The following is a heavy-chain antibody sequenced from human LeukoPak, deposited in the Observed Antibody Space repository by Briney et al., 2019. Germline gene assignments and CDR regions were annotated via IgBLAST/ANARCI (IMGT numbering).Heavy chain of an antibody. Sequence: GGSLRRSCAASGFTFSSYEMNWVRQAPGKGLEWVSYISSSGSTIYYADSVKGRFTISRDNAKNSLYLQMNSLRAEDTAVYYCANEYCSSTSCYGYFDYWGQGTLVTVSS. D-gene: IGHD2-2*01. CDR1: GFTFSSYE. J-gene: IGHJ4*02. CDR2: ISSSGSTI. V-gene: IGHV3-48*03. CDR3: ANEYCSSTSCYGYFDY.